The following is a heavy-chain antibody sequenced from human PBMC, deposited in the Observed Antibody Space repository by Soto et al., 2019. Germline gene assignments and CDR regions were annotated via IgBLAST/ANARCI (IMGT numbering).Heavy chain of an antibody. V-gene: IGHV4-30-4*01. J-gene: IGHJ3*02. CDR2: IYYSGST. CDR3: ATFHYGDYVPYAFDI. Sequence: QVQLQESGPGLVKPSQTLSLTCTVSGGSISSGDYYWSWIRQPPGKGLEWIGYIYYSGSTYYNPSLKSRVTLSVDTSKTQSSLKLSSVTAADTAVYYCATFHYGDYVPYAFDIWGQGTMVTVSS. CDR1: GGSISSGDYY. D-gene: IGHD4-17*01.